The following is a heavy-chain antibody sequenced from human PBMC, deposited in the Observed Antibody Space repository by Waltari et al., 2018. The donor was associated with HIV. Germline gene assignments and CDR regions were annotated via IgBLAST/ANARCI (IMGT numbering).Heavy chain of an antibody. CDR3: ARHALRVGAAYWNFDL. J-gene: IGHJ2*01. Sequence: QLQLPASGPGLVKPSETLSLTCTVSADPVCSSSYFWAWIRQPPGKGLEWVGRIYYTGRAYYNPSLKSRVTISVDTSKNQFSLKVTSVTAADTAVYYCARHALRVGAAYWNFDLWGRGTLVTVSS. CDR1: ADPVCSSSYF. CDR2: IYYTGRA. D-gene: IGHD1-26*01. V-gene: IGHV4-39*01.